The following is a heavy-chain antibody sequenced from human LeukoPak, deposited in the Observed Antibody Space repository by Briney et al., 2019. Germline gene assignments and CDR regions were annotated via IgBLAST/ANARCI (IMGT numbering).Heavy chain of an antibody. J-gene: IGHJ3*02. CDR1: GFTFSSYS. Sequence: PGGSLRLSCAASGFTFSSYSMNWVRQAPGKGLEWVSSISSSSSYIYYADSVKGRFTISRDNAKNSLYLQMNSLRAEDTAVHYCARDGDPIDYDILTGYSAFDIWGQGTMVTVSS. V-gene: IGHV3-21*01. CDR3: ARDGDPIDYDILTGYSAFDI. CDR2: ISSSSSYI. D-gene: IGHD3-9*01.